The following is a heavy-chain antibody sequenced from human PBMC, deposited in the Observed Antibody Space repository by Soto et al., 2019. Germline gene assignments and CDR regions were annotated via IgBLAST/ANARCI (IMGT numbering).Heavy chain of an antibody. CDR1: GGSISSSSYY. J-gene: IGHJ4*02. Sequence: QLQLQESGPGLVKPSETLSLTCTVSGGSISSSSYYWGWIRQPPGKGLEWIGSIYYSGSTYYNPSLKSRVTISVDTSKNQFSLKLSSVTAADTAVYYCARQIAVAGLGNFDYWGQGTLVTVSS. D-gene: IGHD6-19*01. CDR3: ARQIAVAGLGNFDY. CDR2: IYYSGST. V-gene: IGHV4-39*01.